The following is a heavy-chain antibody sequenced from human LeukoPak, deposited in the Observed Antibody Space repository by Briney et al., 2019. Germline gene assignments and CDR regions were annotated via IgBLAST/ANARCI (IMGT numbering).Heavy chain of an antibody. D-gene: IGHD2-2*01. CDR2: IYTSGST. V-gene: IGHV4-4*07. CDR1: GGSISSYY. CDR3: ASSGGYCSSTSCYSGY. J-gene: IGHJ4*02. Sequence: SETLSLTCTVSGGSISSYYWSWIRQPAGKGLEWIGRIYTSGSTNYNPSLKSRVTMSVDTSKNQFSLKLSSVTAADTAVYYCASSGGYCSSTSCYSGYWGQGTLVTVSS.